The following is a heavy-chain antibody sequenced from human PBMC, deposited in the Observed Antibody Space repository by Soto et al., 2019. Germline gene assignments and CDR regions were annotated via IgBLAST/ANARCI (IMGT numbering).Heavy chain of an antibody. Sequence: ASVKVSCKASGYTVTSYGISWVRQAPGQGLEWMGWISAYNGNTNYAQKLQGRVTMTTDTSTSTAYMELRSLRSDATAVYSCASGVAKGASGWYSDYWGQGTLVTVCS. J-gene: IGHJ4*02. CDR2: ISAYNGNT. D-gene: IGHD6-19*01. V-gene: IGHV1-18*04. CDR1: GYTVTSYG. CDR3: ASGVAKGASGWYSDY.